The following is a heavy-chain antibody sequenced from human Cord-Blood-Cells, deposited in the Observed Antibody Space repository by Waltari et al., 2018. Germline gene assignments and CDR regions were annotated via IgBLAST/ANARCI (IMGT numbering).Heavy chain of an antibody. J-gene: IGHJ5*02. Sequence: EVRLLESGGGLVQPGGSLRLSCAASGFTFSSYAMSWVRQAPGKGLEWVSAISGSGGSTDYADSVKGRFTISGDNSKNTLYLQMNSLRAEDTAVYYCAKGPTSIAARPDWFDPWGQGTLVTVSS. D-gene: IGHD6-6*01. CDR3: AKGPTSIAARPDWFDP. CDR2: ISGSGGST. CDR1: GFTFSSYA. V-gene: IGHV3-23*01.